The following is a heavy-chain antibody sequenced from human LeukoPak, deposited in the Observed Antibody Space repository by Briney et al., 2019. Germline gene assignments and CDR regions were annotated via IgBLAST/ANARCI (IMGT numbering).Heavy chain of an antibody. J-gene: IGHJ5*02. CDR3: AKDLSSSSGRWFDP. CDR2: ISGSGDNS. D-gene: IGHD6-6*01. CDR1: GFTFSNYA. Sequence: GGSLRLSCAASGFTFSNYALSWVRQAQGKGLEWVSVISGSGDNSYYADSVKGRFTISRDNSKSTLFLQMHSLRAEDTAVYYCAKDLSSSSGRWFDPWGQGTLVTVSS. V-gene: IGHV3-23*01.